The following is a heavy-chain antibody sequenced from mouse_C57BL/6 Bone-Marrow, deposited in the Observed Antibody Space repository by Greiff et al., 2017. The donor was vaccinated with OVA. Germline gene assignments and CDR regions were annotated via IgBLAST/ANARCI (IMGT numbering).Heavy chain of an antibody. D-gene: IGHD4-1*01. CDR2: IRSKSNNYAT. J-gene: IGHJ4*01. CDR1: GFSFNTYA. V-gene: IGHV10-1*01. CDR3: VVNWEGWAMDY. Sequence: EVQLVESGGGLVQPKGSLKLSCAASGFSFNTYAMNWVRQAPGKGLEWVARIRSKSNNYATYYADSVKDRFTISRDDSESMLYLQMNNLKIEDTAMYYCVVNWEGWAMDYWGQGTSVTVSS.